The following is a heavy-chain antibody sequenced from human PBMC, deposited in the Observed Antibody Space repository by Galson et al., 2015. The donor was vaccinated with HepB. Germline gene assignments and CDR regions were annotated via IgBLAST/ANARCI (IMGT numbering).Heavy chain of an antibody. V-gene: IGHV1-46*01. CDR1: GYTFTSYY. CDR2: INPSGGST. J-gene: IGHJ4*02. CDR3: ARETYCSGGSCYSGWD. D-gene: IGHD2-15*01. Sequence: SVKVSCKASGYTFTSYYMHWVRQAPGQGLEWMGIINPSGGSTSYAQKFQGRVTMTRDTSTSTVYMELSSLRSEDTAVYYCARETYCSGGSCYSGWDWGQGTLVTVSS.